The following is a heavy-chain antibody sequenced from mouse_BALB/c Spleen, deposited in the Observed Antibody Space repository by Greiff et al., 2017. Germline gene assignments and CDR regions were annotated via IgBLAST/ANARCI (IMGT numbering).Heavy chain of an antibody. CDR1: GFTFSSYT. CDR2: ISNGGGST. J-gene: IGHJ4*01. Sequence: EVKLVESGGGLVQPGGSLKLSCAASGFTFSSYTMSWVRQTPEKRLEWVAYISNGGGSTYYPDTVKGRFTISRDNAKNTLYLQMSSLKSEDTAMYYCAQLGREATDYWGQGTSVTVSS. V-gene: IGHV5-12-2*01. CDR3: AQLGREATDY. D-gene: IGHD4-1*02.